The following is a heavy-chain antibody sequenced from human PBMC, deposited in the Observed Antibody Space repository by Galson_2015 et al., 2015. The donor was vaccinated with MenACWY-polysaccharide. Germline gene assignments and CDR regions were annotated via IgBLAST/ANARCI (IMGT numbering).Heavy chain of an antibody. Sequence: SLRLSCAASGFTFSSYWMHWVRQAPGKGLVWVSRINADGSATDYADSVRGRFTISRDNAKNTLYLEMNSLRAEDTAVYYCTKAGAKYCRGSSCYFNWFDPWGQGTLVTVSS. V-gene: IGHV3-74*01. CDR1: GFTFSSYW. J-gene: IGHJ5*02. CDR2: INADGSAT. D-gene: IGHD2-15*01. CDR3: TKAGAKYCRGSSCYFNWFDP.